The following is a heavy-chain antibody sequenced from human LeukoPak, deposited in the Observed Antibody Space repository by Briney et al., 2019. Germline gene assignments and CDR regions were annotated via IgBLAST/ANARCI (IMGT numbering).Heavy chain of an antibody. D-gene: IGHD1-1*01. J-gene: IGHJ4*02. Sequence: GGSLRLSCTASGFTFGDYAVSWVRQAPGKGLEWVSAISGSGGSTYYADSVKGRFTISRDNSKNTLYLQMNSLRAEDTAVYYCAKDRIRTGVRYFDYWGQGTLVTVSS. CDR3: AKDRIRTGVRYFDY. V-gene: IGHV3-23*01. CDR2: ISGSGGST. CDR1: GFTFGDYA.